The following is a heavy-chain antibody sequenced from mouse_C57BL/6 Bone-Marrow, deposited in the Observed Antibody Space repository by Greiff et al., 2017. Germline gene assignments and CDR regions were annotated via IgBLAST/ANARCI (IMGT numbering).Heavy chain of an antibody. CDR3: ARQGWDRFDY. CDR2: VYPGDGDT. D-gene: IGHD3-3*01. V-gene: IGHV1-82*01. J-gene: IGHJ2*01. CDR1: GYAFSSSW. Sequence: VQLQESGPELVKPGASVKISCKASGYAFSSSWMNWVKQRPGKGLEWIGRVYPGDGDTNYNGKFKGKATLTADKSSSTAYMQLSSLTSEDSAVYFCARQGWDRFDYWGQGTTLTVSS.